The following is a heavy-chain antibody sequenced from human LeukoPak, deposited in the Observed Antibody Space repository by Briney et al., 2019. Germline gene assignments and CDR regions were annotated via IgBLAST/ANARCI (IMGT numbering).Heavy chain of an antibody. V-gene: IGHV4-34*01. Sequence: PSETLSLTCAVYGGSFSGYYWSWIRQPPGKGLEWIGSIYHSGSTYYNPSLKSRVTISVDTSKNQFSLKLSSVTAADTAVYYCARDLMSGYYSSGTDYWGQGTLVTVSS. J-gene: IGHJ4*02. CDR2: IYHSGST. CDR1: GGSFSGYY. CDR3: ARDLMSGYYSSGTDY. D-gene: IGHD3-3*01.